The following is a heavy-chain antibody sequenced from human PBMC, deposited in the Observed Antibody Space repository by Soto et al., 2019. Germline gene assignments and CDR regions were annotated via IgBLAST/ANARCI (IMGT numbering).Heavy chain of an antibody. V-gene: IGHV4-31*03. Sequence: QVQLQESGPGLVKPSKTLSLTCTVSGGSISSGGYYWSWIRQHPGKGLEWIGYIYYSGSTYYNPSLKSRVTISVDTSKNQFSLKLSSVTAADTAVYYCARFRGYDILTGYYHGPVLDYWGQGTLVTVSS. CDR1: GGSISSGGYY. CDR3: ARFRGYDILTGYYHGPVLDY. J-gene: IGHJ4*02. D-gene: IGHD3-9*01. CDR2: IYYSGST.